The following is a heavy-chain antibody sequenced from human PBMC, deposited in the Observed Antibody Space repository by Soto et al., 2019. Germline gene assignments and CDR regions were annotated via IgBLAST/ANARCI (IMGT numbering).Heavy chain of an antibody. J-gene: IGHJ4*02. D-gene: IGHD3-10*01. Sequence: EVQLLESGGGLVQPGGSLRLSCAASGFTFNNYAMSWVRQAPGKGLEWVSAISGGGDTTSYADSVKCRFTGSRDGSKNTLYLQMNSLRAEDTAVYYCAKGRGGSGSLTPRVDFWGQGTLVTVSS. CDR1: GFTFNNYA. CDR3: AKGRGGSGSLTPRVDF. V-gene: IGHV3-23*01. CDR2: ISGGGDTT.